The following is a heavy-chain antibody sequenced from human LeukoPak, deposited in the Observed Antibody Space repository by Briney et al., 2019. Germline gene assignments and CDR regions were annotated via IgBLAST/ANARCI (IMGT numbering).Heavy chain of an antibody. V-gene: IGHV3-21*01. CDR2: ISSSSSYI. Sequence: GGSLRLSCAASGFTFDDYAMHWVRQAPGKGLEWVSSISSSSSYIYYADSVKGRSTISRDNAKNSLYLQMNSLRAEDTAVYYCARDEEAYSSSWGGGFYWGQGTLVTVSS. CDR1: GFTFDDYA. D-gene: IGHD6-13*01. J-gene: IGHJ4*02. CDR3: ARDEEAYSSSWGGGFY.